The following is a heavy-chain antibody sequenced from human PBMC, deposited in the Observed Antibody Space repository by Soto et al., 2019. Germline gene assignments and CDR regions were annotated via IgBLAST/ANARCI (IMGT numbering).Heavy chain of an antibody. J-gene: IGHJ6*02. CDR3: ARDNPIAATTYGMDV. CDR1: GGSISSSNW. CDR2: IYHSGST. D-gene: IGHD6-13*01. Sequence: QVQLQESGPGLVKPSGTLSLTCAVSGGSISSSNWWSWVRQPPGKGLEWIGEIYHSGSTNYNPSLKSLVTISVDKSKNQFSLKLSSVTAADTAVYYCARDNPIAATTYGMDVWGQGTTVTVSS. V-gene: IGHV4-4*02.